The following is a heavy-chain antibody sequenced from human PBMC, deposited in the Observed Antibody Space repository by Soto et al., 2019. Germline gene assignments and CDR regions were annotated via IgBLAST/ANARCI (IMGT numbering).Heavy chain of an antibody. Sequence: EVHLAESGGGLVQPGGSLRLSCAASGFTFSRRGMNWVRRAPGKGLEWLSFISGSSSSIYYADSVKGRFTISRDNAKNSLYLQMNSLSDEDTAVYYCAGAWEGYCGGDCYDDAFDIWGRGTMVTVSS. CDR3: AGAWEGYCGGDCYDDAFDI. CDR1: GFTFSRRG. D-gene: IGHD2-21*02. J-gene: IGHJ3*02. V-gene: IGHV3-48*02. CDR2: ISGSSSSI.